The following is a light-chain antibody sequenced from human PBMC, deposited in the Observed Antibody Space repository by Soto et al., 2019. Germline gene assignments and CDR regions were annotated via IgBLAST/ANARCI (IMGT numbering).Light chain of an antibody. V-gene: IGKV3-20*01. CDR1: QRVSDSY. J-gene: IGKJ3*01. Sequence: EIVLTQSPGTLSLSPGERATLSSRASQRVSDSYLAWYQQKPGQAPGLLIYASSRATGIPDRFSGSGSGTDFTLTISRLEPEDFAVYYCQHYGTSALFGPGTKVDIK. CDR2: AS. CDR3: QHYGTSAL.